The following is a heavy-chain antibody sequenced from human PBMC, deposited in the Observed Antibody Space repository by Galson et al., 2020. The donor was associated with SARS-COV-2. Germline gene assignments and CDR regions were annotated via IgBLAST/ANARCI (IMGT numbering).Heavy chain of an antibody. J-gene: IGHJ4*02. CDR3: ARVVMRYSGWGGSGYFDY. D-gene: IGHD5-12*01. Sequence: SETLSLTCTASGGSISSYSWRWIRQPPGKGLEWVGYIYYSGSTNYNPSLKSRVTISVDTSKNQFSLKLSSVTAADTAVYYCARVVMRYSGWGGSGYFDYWGQGTLVTVSS. CDR1: GGSISSYS. CDR2: IYYSGST. V-gene: IGHV4-59*01.